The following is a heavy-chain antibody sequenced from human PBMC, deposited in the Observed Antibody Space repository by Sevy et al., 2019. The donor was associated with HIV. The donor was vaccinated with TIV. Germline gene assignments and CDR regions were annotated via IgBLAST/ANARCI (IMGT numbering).Heavy chain of an antibody. V-gene: IGHV4-38-2*01. CDR1: GYSISSGYY. CDR2: IYHSGST. J-gene: IGHJ3*02. Sequence: SETLSLTCDVSGYSISSGYYGGWIRQPPEKGLEWIGSIYHSGSTYYNPSLKRRVTISVDTSKNQFSLKLRSVTAADTAVYYCARTLRGDFDSSASAFDIWGQGTMVTVSS. CDR3: ARTLRGDFDSSASAFDI. D-gene: IGHD3-22*01.